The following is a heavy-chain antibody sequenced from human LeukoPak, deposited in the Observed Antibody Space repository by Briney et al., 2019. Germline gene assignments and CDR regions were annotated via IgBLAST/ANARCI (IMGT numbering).Heavy chain of an antibody. CDR2: IYPGDSDT. J-gene: IGHJ4*02. Sequence: PGESLRISCKGSGYSFTSYWIGWVRQMPGKGLEWMGIIYPGDSDTRYSPSFQGQVTISADKSISTAYLQWSSLKASDTAVYYCARPDCSSTSCYASVDYWGQGTLVTVSS. CDR3: ARPDCSSTSCYASVDY. CDR1: GYSFTSYW. D-gene: IGHD2-2*01. V-gene: IGHV5-51*01.